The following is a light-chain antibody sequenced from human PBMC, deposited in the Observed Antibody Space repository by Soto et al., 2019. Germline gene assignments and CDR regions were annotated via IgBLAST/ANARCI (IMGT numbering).Light chain of an antibody. CDR2: GAS. CDR3: QQRSSWIT. J-gene: IGKJ5*01. CDR1: QSVSSN. Sequence: EIVMTQSPATLSVSPWERAALSCRASQSVSSNLAWYQQKPGQAPRLLIYGASSRATGIPARFSGSGSATDFTLTISSLEPEDFAVYYCQQRSSWITFGQGTRLEIK. V-gene: IGKV3-11*01.